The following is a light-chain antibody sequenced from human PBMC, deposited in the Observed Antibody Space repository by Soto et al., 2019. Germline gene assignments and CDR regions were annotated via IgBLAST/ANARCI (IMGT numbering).Light chain of an antibody. Sequence: ELVMTQSPATLSVSPGERAILSCRASQSLNTSLAWYQHKPGQTPRLLFFLASARATGIPARFSAGGSGTEFTLTISSLQSEDFAVYYCQQYNEWPPTFGQGTRLEIK. V-gene: IGKV3-15*01. CDR1: QSLNTS. CDR3: QQYNEWPPT. J-gene: IGKJ5*01. CDR2: LAS.